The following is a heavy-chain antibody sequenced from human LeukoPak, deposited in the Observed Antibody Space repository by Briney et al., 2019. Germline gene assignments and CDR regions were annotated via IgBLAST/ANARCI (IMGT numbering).Heavy chain of an antibody. CDR3: ARTGIAVYYFDY. V-gene: IGHV1-18*01. D-gene: IGHD6-19*01. CDR1: GGTFSSYG. CDR2: ISAYNGNT. J-gene: IGHJ4*02. Sequence: ASVKVSCKASGGTFSSYGISWVRQAPGQGLEWMGWISAYNGNTNYAQKLQGRVTMTTDTSTSTAYMELRSLRSDDTAVYYCARTGIAVYYFDYWGQGTLVTVSS.